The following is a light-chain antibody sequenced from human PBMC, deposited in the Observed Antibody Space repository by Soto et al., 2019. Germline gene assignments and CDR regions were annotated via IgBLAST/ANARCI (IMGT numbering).Light chain of an antibody. J-gene: IGKJ3*01. CDR2: DAS. CDR1: QDISTH. Sequence: DIQLTQSPSSLSASVGDRVTITCQASQDISTHLNWYQQKPGKAPNLLIYDASDLETGVPSRFSGCGSGTFFSFTINSLQPEDIATYYCQKHDGVPLFGPGTKVEIK. V-gene: IGKV1-33*01. CDR3: QKHDGVPL.